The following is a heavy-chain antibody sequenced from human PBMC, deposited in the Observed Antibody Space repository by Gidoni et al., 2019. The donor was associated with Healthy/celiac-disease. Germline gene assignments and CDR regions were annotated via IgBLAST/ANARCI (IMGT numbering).Heavy chain of an antibody. CDR2: ISAYNGNT. J-gene: IGHJ4*02. CDR3: ARDYRITIFGVVISLFDY. V-gene: IGHV1-18*01. Sequence: QVQLVQSGAEVKKPGASVKVSCKASGYTFTSYGISWVRQAPGQGLEWMGWISAYNGNTNYAQKLQGRVTMTTDTSTSTAYMELRSLRSDDTAVYYCARDYRITIFGVVISLFDYWGQGTLVTVSS. CDR1: GYTFTSYG. D-gene: IGHD3-3*01.